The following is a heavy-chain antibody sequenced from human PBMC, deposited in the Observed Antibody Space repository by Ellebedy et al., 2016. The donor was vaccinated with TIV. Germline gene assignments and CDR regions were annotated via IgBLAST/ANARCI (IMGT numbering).Heavy chain of an antibody. CDR3: ARDTVAVPDGDTFDF. J-gene: IGHJ3*01. Sequence: GESLKISCAASGFTFSSYWMHWVRQAPGKGLVWVSRINSDGSSTTYADSVKGRFTISRDNARNSIYLQMKSLRVDDTAMYYCARDTVAVPDGDTFDFWGQGTMVAVST. D-gene: IGHD2-2*01. V-gene: IGHV3-74*01. CDR1: GFTFSSYW. CDR2: INSDGSST.